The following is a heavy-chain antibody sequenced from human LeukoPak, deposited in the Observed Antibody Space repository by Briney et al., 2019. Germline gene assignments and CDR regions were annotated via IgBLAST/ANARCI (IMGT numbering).Heavy chain of an antibody. CDR1: GGSISSGGYS. D-gene: IGHD2-2*01. CDR3: ARDLIVVVPAAYYYYYGMDV. Sequence: SETLSLTCAVSGGSISSGGYSWSWIRQPPGKGLEWIGYIYHSGSTYYNPSLKSRVTISVDTSKNQFSLKLSSVAAADTAVYYCARDLIVVVPAAYYYYYGMDVWGQGTTVTVSS. CDR2: IYHSGST. V-gene: IGHV4-30-2*05. J-gene: IGHJ6*02.